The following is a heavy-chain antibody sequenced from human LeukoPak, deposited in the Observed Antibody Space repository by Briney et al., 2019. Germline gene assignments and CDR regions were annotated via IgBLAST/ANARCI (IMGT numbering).Heavy chain of an antibody. CDR2: FKTKYNQV. D-gene: IGHD4-11*01. CDR1: GFTFSDYA. V-gene: IGHV3-23*05. CDR3: ARSVPDYTRFDY. J-gene: IGHJ4*02. Sequence: GGSLRLSCVASGFTFSDYAMNWVRQAPGKGLEWVSTFKTKYNQVYYAESVRGRFTISTDNSKKTVYLQMNSLRAEDTALYYCARSVPDYTRFDYWGRGALVTVSS.